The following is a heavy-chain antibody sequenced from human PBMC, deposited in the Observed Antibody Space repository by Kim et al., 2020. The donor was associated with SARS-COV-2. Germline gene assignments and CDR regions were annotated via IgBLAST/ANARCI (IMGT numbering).Heavy chain of an antibody. J-gene: IGHJ6*03. D-gene: IGHD3-16*01. Sequence: PSLKSRVTRSVDTSKNQFSLKLSSVTAADTAVYYCARGALEGAGDYYMDVWGKGTTVTVSS. CDR3: ARGALEGAGDYYMDV. V-gene: IGHV4-59*09.